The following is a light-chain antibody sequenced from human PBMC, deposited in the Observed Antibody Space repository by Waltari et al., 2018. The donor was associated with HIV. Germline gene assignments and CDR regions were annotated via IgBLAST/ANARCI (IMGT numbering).Light chain of an antibody. CDR2: STN. CDR1: SGSVSARHY. CDR3: VLNLGRGIVV. V-gene: IGLV8-61*01. J-gene: IGLJ2*01. Sequence: QTVVTQEPSFSVSPGGTVTLTCGLSSGSVSARHYASWYPQIPGQAPLTLIHSTNTRSSGVPDRFSGSILGNKAALTITGAQADDESDYFCVLNLGRGIVVFGGGTKLTVL.